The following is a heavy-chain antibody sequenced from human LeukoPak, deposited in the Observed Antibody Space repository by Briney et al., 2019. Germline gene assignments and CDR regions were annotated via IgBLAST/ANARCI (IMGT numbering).Heavy chain of an antibody. D-gene: IGHD1-26*01. J-gene: IGHJ3*02. CDR3: ARVKSSGSWLDAFDI. CDR1: GGSISSYY. CDR2: IYTSGST. Sequence: SETLSLTCTVSGGSISSYYWSWIRQPAGKGLEWIGRIYTSGSTNYKPSLKSRVTMSVDTSKNQFSLKLSSVTAADTAVYYCARVKSSGSWLDAFDIWGQGTMVTVSS. V-gene: IGHV4-4*07.